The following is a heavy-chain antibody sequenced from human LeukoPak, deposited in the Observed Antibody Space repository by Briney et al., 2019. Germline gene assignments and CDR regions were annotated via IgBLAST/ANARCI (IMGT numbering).Heavy chain of an antibody. V-gene: IGHV4-4*07. CDR3: ARDGEKSGKVAGTNPRLNPHSTYFDY. D-gene: IGHD6-19*01. J-gene: IGHJ4*02. Sequence: TVSVTCMVCVGSLSSYFCSSIRPPAGRGLEGIGCIYTCGWANYIPSLKSRVTMSVDTSKNQLSLKLSSVTAADTAVYYCARDGEKSGKVAGTNPRLNPHSTYFDYWGQGTLVTVSS. CDR1: VGSLSSYF. CDR2: IYTCGWA.